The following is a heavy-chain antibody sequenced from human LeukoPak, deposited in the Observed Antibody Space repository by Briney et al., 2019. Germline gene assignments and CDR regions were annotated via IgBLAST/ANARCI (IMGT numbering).Heavy chain of an antibody. CDR3: AKVGGYIVATTIAVALDY. D-gene: IGHD5-12*01. Sequence: ASVKVSCKASGYTFTSYGISWVRQAPGQGLEWMGWISAYNGNTNYAQKLQGRVTMTTDTSTSTAYMELRSLRSDDTAVYYCAKVGGYIVATTIAVALDYWGQGTLVTVSS. CDR2: ISAYNGNT. J-gene: IGHJ4*02. V-gene: IGHV1-18*01. CDR1: GYTFTSYG.